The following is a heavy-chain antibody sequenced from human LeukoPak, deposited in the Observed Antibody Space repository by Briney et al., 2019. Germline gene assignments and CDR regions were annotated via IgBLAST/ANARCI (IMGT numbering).Heavy chain of an antibody. D-gene: IGHD3-22*01. V-gene: IGHV4-4*07. Sequence: SETLSLTSTVSGDSITRIYWGWIRQPARKVLEWIERIYKSGNTNYSPSLESRVTMSTDTPKNQFSLKLTSVTAADTAVYYCARGSFDSSGYYVFDYWGQGTLATVSS. CDR1: GDSITRIY. CDR2: IYKSGNT. CDR3: ARGSFDSSGYYVFDY. J-gene: IGHJ4*02.